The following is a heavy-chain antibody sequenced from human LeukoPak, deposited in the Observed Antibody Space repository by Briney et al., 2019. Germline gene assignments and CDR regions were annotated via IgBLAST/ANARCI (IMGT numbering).Heavy chain of an antibody. CDR3: ARGGYSYGNAFDI. V-gene: IGHV4-31*03. CDR1: GGSISSGDYY. J-gene: IGHJ3*02. D-gene: IGHD5-18*01. Sequence: SQTLSLTCTVSGGSISSGDYYWSWIRQHPGKGLEWIGYIYYSGSTYYNPSLKSRVTISVYTSKNQFSLKLSSVTAADTAVYYCARGGYSYGNAFDIWGQGTMVTVSS. CDR2: IYYSGST.